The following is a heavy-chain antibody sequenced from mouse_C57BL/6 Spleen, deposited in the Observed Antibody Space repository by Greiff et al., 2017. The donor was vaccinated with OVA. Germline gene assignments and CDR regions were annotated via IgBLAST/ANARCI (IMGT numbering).Heavy chain of an antibody. CDR2: ISYDGSN. V-gene: IGHV3-6*01. J-gene: IGHJ3*01. D-gene: IGHD2-5*01. CDR1: GYSITSGYY. CDR3: ARDGAYYSNYVAY. Sequence: EVKLMESGPGLVKPSQSLSLTCSVTGYSITSGYYWNWIRQFPGNKLEWMGYISYDGSNNYNPSLKNRISITRDTSKNQFFLKLNSVTTEDTATYYCARDGAYYSNYVAYWGQGTLVTVSA.